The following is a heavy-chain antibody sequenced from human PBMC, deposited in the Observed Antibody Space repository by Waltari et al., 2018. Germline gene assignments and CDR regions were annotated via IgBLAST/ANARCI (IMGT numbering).Heavy chain of an antibody. D-gene: IGHD2-8*02. V-gene: IGHV4-39*07. J-gene: IGHJ6*03. CDR2: IYYSGSA. Sequence: QLQLQESGPGLLKPSDTLSLTCSVSGGSITSIAYYWGWIRQPPGKGLEWIGSIYYSGSAYHHPSVKNRVTISVDTTKNQFSLRLYSVTAADTSVYYCARLVGSYYFHMDVWGKGTTVVISS. CDR1: GGSITSIAYY. CDR3: ARLVGSYYFHMDV.